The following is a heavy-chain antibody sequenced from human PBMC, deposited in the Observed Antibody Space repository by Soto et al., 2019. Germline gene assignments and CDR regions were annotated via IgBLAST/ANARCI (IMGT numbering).Heavy chain of an antibody. Sequence: GGSLRLSCAASEFTFSSNAMHWVRQAPGKGLEWVSGITGSGSTIFYADSVNGRFTISRDNFKNTLSLHMSSLRAEDTAIYYCAKDFTAYLSSWFHLWGQGTLVTVSS. CDR1: EFTFSSNA. CDR2: ITGSGSTI. J-gene: IGHJ5*02. D-gene: IGHD6-13*01. CDR3: AKDFTAYLSSWFHL. V-gene: IGHV3-23*01.